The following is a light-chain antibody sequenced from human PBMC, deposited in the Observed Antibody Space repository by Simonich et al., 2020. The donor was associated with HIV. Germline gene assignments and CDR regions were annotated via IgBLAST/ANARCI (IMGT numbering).Light chain of an antibody. V-gene: IGKV3D-20*01. Sequence: EIVLTQSPGTLSLSPGERATLSCRASKRVSSSYLAWYQHKPGLEPRLLIYDASSRATGIPDRFSGSGSGTDFTLTISSMEPEDFAVYYCQQYGSSPRTFGQGTKVEIK. CDR1: KRVSSSY. CDR2: DAS. J-gene: IGKJ1*01. CDR3: QQYGSSPRT.